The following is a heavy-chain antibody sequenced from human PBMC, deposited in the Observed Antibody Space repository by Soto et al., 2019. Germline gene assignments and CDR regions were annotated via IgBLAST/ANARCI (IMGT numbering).Heavy chain of an antibody. CDR1: GGAISSGGYS. J-gene: IGHJ6*02. D-gene: IGHD3-10*01. CDR3: ARGLTMVRGVGGMDV. V-gene: IGHV4-30-2*01. Sequence: TLSLTCAVSGGAISSGGYSWSWIRQPPGKGLEWTGYIYHSGSTYYNPSLKSRVTISVDRSKNQFSLKLSSVTAADTAVYYCARGLTMVRGVGGMDVWGQGTTVTVSS. CDR2: IYHSGST.